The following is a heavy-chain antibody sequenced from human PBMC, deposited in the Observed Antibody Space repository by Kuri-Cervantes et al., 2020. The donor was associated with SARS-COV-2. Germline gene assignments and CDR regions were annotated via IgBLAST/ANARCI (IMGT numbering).Heavy chain of an antibody. D-gene: IGHD6-19*01. J-gene: IGHJ2*01. V-gene: IGHV4-39*01. CDR3: ASYSSSWYPGL. Sequence: AETLSLTCTVSGGSISSGGYYWSWIRQPPGKGLEWIGSIYYSGSTYYNPSLKSRVTIPVDTSKNQFSLKLSSVTAADTAVYYCASYSSSWYPGLWGRGTLVTVSS. CDR2: IYYSGST. CDR1: GGSISSGGYY.